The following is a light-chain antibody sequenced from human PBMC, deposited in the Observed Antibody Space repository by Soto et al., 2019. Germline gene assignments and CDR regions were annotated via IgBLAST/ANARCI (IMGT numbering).Light chain of an antibody. Sequence: QSVLTQPASVSGSPGQSITISCTGTSSDVGGYKYVSWYQQHPGKAPKLMIYEVSNRPSGVSNRFSGSKSGNTATLTICGLQAEDEADYYCSSYTSSSTRVFGGGTKLTVL. J-gene: IGLJ2*01. V-gene: IGLV2-14*01. CDR2: EVS. CDR1: SSDVGGYKY. CDR3: SSYTSSSTRV.